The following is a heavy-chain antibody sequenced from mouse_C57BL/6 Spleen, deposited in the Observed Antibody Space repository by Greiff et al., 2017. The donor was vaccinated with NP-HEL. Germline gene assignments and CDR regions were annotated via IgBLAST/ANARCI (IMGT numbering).Heavy chain of an antibody. Sequence: EVQLQQSGPELVKPGASVKMSCKASGYTFTDYNMHWVKQSHGKSLEWIGYINPNNGGTSYNQKFKGKATLTVNKSSSTAYMELRSLTSEDSAVYYCAILGIYYGNFYFDCWGQGTTLTVSS. D-gene: IGHD2-1*01. J-gene: IGHJ2*01. CDR3: AILGIYYGNFYFDC. CDR2: INPNNGGT. V-gene: IGHV1-22*01. CDR1: GYTFTDYN.